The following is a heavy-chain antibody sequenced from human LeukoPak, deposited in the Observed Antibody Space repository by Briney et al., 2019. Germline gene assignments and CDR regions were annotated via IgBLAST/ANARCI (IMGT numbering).Heavy chain of an antibody. V-gene: IGHV4-34*01. D-gene: IGHD3-10*01. CDR3: ARESYGSGAPFDY. CDR1: GGSFSGYY. J-gene: IGHJ4*02. Sequence: PSETLSLTCAVYGGSFSGYYWSWIRQPPGKGLEWIGKINHSGSTNYNPSLKSRVTMSVDTSKNQFSLKLSSVTAADTAVYYCARESYGSGAPFDYWGQGTLVTVSS. CDR2: INHSGST.